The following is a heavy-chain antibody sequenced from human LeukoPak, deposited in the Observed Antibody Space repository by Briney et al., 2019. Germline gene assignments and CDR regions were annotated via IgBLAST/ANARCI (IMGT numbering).Heavy chain of an antibody. J-gene: IGHJ3*02. CDR1: GGSISSGGYS. CDR2: IYYSGST. D-gene: IGHD3-22*01. V-gene: IGHV4-30-4*07. Sequence: SQTLSLTCAVSGGSISSGGYSWSWIRQPPGKGLEWIGYIYYSGSTNYNPSLKSRVTISVDTSKNQFSLKLSSVTAADTAVYYRARRDYYDSSGYYSDIWGQGTMVTVSS. CDR3: ARRDYYDSSGYYSDI.